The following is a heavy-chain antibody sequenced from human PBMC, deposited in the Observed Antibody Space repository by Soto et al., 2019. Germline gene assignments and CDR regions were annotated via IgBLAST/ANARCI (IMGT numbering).Heavy chain of an antibody. D-gene: IGHD6-6*01. V-gene: IGHV1-69*01. CDR2: IIPIFGTA. CDR3: ASPPRRSSSPEFQVRYYYYGMDV. Sequence: QVQLVQSGAEVKKPGSSVKVSCKASGGTFSSYAISWVRQAPGQGLEWMGGIIPIFGTANYAQKFQGRVTITADESTSTAYMELSSLRSEDTAVYYCASPPRRSSSPEFQVRYYYYGMDVWGQGTTVTVSS. J-gene: IGHJ6*02. CDR1: GGTFSSYA.